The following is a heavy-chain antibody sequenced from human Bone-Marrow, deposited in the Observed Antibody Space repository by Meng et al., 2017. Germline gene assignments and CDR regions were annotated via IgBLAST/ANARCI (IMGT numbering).Heavy chain of an antibody. CDR1: GGSISSGSYY. Sequence: QVQLQESGPGLVKPSQTLSLTCTVSGGSISSGSYYWSWIRQPAGKGLEWIGRIYTSGSTNYNPSLKSRVTISVDTSKNQFSLKLSSVTAADTAVYYCARSIMVRGVMDFQHWGQGTLVTVFS. J-gene: IGHJ1*01. CDR2: IYTSGST. CDR3: ARSIMVRGVMDFQH. V-gene: IGHV4-61*02. D-gene: IGHD3-10*01.